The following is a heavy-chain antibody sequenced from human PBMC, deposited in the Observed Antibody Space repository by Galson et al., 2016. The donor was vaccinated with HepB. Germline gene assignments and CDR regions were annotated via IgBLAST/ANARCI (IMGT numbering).Heavy chain of an antibody. J-gene: IGHJ4*02. V-gene: IGHV5-51*01. CDR1: GFSFTSYY. D-gene: IGHD3-22*01. Sequence: QSGAEVKKPGESLKISCKGSGFSFTSYYIAWVRQMPGKGLEWMGIIYPGDSKTTYSPSFQGQVNISVDKSLSTAYLQWSSLKASDTAMYYCARCTLGMIVLDYWGQGTLVTVSS. CDR2: IYPGDSKT. CDR3: ARCTLGMIVLDY.